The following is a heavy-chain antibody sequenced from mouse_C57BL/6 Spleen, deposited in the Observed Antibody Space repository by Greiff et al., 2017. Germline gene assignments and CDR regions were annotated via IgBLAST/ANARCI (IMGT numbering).Heavy chain of an antibody. Sequence: EVQRVESGGGLVQPKGSLKLSCAASGFTFNTYAMHWVRQAPGKGLEWVARIRSKSSNYATYYADSVKDRFTISRDDSQSMLYLQMNNLKTEDTAMYYCVREPLIYYGSRGDYFDYWGQGTTLTVSS. V-gene: IGHV10-3*01. CDR1: GFTFNTYA. J-gene: IGHJ2*01. CDR2: IRSKSSNYAT. CDR3: VREPLIYYGSRGDYFDY. D-gene: IGHD1-1*01.